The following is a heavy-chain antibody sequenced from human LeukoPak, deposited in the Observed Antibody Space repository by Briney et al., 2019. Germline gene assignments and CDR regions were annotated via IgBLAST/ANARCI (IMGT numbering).Heavy chain of an antibody. CDR3: ARETLSIAVIDY. CDR2: ISSSGSTI. Sequence: GGSLRLACAASGFTFSDYYISWVRQAPWKGREWVSYISSSGSTIYYADSGKGRFTISRDNAKNSLYLQMNSLRAEDTAVYYCARETLSIAVIDYWGQGTLVTVSS. D-gene: IGHD6-19*01. J-gene: IGHJ4*02. CDR1: GFTFSDYY. V-gene: IGHV3-11*01.